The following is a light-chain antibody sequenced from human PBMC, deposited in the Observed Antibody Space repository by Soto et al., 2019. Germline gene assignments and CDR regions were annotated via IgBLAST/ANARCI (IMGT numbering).Light chain of an antibody. CDR1: QSVSSNY. CDR3: QQYGSSPMT. CDR2: GAS. V-gene: IGKV3-20*01. J-gene: IGKJ5*01. Sequence: VWTQSPGTLSLSPGERPTLSCRASQSVSSNYLAWYQQKPGQAPRLVIYGASSRATGIPDRVSGSGSGTEFTLTISRLEPEDFEVYYCQQYGSSPMTFGQGTRLEIK.